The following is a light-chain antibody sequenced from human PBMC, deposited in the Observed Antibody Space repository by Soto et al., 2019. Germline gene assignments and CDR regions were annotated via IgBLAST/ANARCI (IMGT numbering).Light chain of an antibody. V-gene: IGKV3-15*01. CDR1: QSVSSN. Sequence: EIVMTQSPATLSVSPGERATLSCRASQSVSSNLVWYQQKPGQAPRLLIYGASTRATGIPARFSGSGSGTEFTLTISSLQSEDFAVYYCQQYGSSPRLTFGGGTRVEIK. J-gene: IGKJ4*01. CDR3: QQYGSSPRLT. CDR2: GAS.